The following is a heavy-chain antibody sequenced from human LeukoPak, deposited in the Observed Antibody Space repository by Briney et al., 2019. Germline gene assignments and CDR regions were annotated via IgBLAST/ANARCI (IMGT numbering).Heavy chain of an antibody. J-gene: IGHJ4*02. CDR1: GFTFSSYA. CDR3: AKHNGAAAGVPYYFDC. Sequence: GGSLRLSCAASGFTFSSYAMTWVRQAPGKGLEWVSAIRGSGTGTYYADSVKGRFTISRDNSKNTLYLHMNSLRAEDTAIYYCAKHNGAAAGVPYYFDCWGQGTLVTVSS. V-gene: IGHV3-23*01. D-gene: IGHD6-13*01. CDR2: IRGSGTGT.